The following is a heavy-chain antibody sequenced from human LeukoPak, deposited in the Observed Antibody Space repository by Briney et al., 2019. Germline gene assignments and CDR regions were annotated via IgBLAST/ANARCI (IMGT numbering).Heavy chain of an antibody. J-gene: IGHJ6*03. D-gene: IGHD2-2*01. CDR1: GYTLTELS. CDR2: FDPEDGET. CDR3: ARDRVYQPLGYYYYYTDV. Sequence: ASVTVSCKVSGYTLTELSMHWVRQAPGKGLEWMGGFDPEDGETIYAQKFQGRVTMTEDTSTDTAYMELSSRRSEDTAVYYCARDRVYQPLGYYYYYTDVWGKGTTVTVSS. V-gene: IGHV1-24*01.